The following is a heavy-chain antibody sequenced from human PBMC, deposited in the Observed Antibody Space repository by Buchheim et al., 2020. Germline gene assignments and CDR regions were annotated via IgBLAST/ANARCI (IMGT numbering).Heavy chain of an antibody. J-gene: IGHJ4*02. D-gene: IGHD3-3*01. CDR2: IYTGGST. CDR1: GGSISSGTYY. CDR3: ARHDFWSGYSVDY. V-gene: IGHV4-61*02. Sequence: QVQLQESGPGLVKPSQTLSLTCTVSGGSISSGTYYWNWIRQPAGKELEWIGRIYTGGSTNYNPSLKSRVTISVDTSKNQSSLKLSSVTAADTAVYYCARHDFWSGYSVDYWGQGTL.